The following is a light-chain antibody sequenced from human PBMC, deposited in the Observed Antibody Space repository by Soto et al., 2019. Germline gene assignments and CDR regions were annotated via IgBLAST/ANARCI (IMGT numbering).Light chain of an antibody. CDR1: QSVSNNY. CDR3: QQFSSYPLT. CDR2: GAS. Sequence: EIVLTQSPGTLSLSPGERATLSCRASQSVSNNYLAWYQQKPGQAPRLLIYGASSRATGIPDGFSGGGSGTDFTLTTSRLEPEDFAVYYCQQFSSYPLTFGGGTKVDIK. V-gene: IGKV3-20*01. J-gene: IGKJ4*01.